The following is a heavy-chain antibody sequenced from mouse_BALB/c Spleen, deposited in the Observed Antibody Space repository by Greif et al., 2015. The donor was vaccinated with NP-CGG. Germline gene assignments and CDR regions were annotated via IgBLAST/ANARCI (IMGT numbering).Heavy chain of an antibody. Sequence: QVHVKQSGAELAKPGASVKMSCKASGYTFTSYWMHWVKQRPGQGLEWIGYINPSTGYTEYNQKFKDKATLTADKSSSTAYMQLSSLISEGFAVYCCAVYDYDAMDYWGQGTSVAVSS. CDR3: AVYDYDAMDY. J-gene: IGHJ4*01. D-gene: IGHD1-3*01. V-gene: IGHV1-7*01. CDR2: INPSTGYT. CDR1: GYTFTSYW.